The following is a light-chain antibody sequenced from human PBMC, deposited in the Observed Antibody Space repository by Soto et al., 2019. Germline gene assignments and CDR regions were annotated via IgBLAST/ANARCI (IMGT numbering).Light chain of an antibody. Sequence: EIVMTQSPATLSVSPGERATLSCRASQSVSSNLAWYQQKPGQAPRLLIYGASTRATGIPARFSGSGSGTEFTLTITSLQSEAFAVYYCQQYNNWPTTVGQGTKVDIK. CDR3: QQYNNWPTT. CDR2: GAS. V-gene: IGKV3-15*01. J-gene: IGKJ1*01. CDR1: QSVSSN.